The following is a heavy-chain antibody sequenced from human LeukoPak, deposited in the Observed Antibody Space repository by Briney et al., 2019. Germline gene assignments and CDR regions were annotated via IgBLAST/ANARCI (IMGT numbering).Heavy chain of an antibody. CDR1: GDSIKSGHSY. D-gene: IGHD5-24*01. V-gene: IGHV4-39*01. CDR2: VYYIGSP. J-gene: IGHJ6*02. CDR3: ARMTITKRAMDV. Sequence: PSETRSLTCSVSGDSIKSGHSYWGWIRQSPWKGLEWIGSVYYIGSPYYNPSLNSGRVTISVDTSKNQFSLKLASVTAEDTAVYYCARMTITKRAMDVWGQGTTVTVSS.